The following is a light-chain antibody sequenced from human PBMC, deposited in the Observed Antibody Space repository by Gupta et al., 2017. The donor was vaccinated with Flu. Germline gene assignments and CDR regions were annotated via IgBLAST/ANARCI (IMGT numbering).Light chain of an antibody. CDR2: ADD. CDR3: QTWDSATVV. CDR1: KLGSKY. Sequence: SYDLTQTPSVSVSPGQTASITCSGDKLGSKYVCWYQHTAGQSPVLVMYADDKRPSGVPERFSGSNSGNTATLTISGTRAMDEADYYCQTWDSATVVFGGGTKLTVL. V-gene: IGLV3-1*01. J-gene: IGLJ2*01.